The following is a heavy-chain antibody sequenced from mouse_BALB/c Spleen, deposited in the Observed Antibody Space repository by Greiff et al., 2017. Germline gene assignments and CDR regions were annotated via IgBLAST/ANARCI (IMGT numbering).Heavy chain of an antibody. V-gene: IGHV5-17*02. J-gene: IGHJ4*01. Sequence: EVQVVESGGGLVQPGGSRKLSCAASGFTFSSFGMHWVRQAPEKGLEWVAYISSGSSTIYYADTVKGRFTISRDNPKNTLFLQMTSLRSEDTAMYYCVRRDYYAMDYWGQGTSVTVSS. CDR1: GFTFSSFG. CDR2: ISSGSSTI. CDR3: VRRDYYAMDY.